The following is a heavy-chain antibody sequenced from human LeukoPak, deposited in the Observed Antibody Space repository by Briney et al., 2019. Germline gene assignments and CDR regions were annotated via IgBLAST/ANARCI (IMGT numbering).Heavy chain of an antibody. D-gene: IGHD5-18*01. CDR2: IYYSGST. V-gene: IGHV4-59*12. CDR1: GGSISSYY. CDR3: AGSSGYSYGYFDY. Sequence: SETLFLTCTVSGGSISSYYWSWIRQPPGKGLEWIGYIYYSGSTNYNPSLKSRVTISVDTSKNQFSLKLSSVTAADTAVYYCAGSSGYSYGYFDYWGQGTLVTVSS. J-gene: IGHJ4*02.